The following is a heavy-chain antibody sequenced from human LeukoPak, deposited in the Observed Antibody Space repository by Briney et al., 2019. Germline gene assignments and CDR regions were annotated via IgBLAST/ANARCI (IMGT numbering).Heavy chain of an antibody. V-gene: IGHV3-64D*06. CDR3: VGDGRDGYDRYFQY. J-gene: IGHJ1*01. CDR1: TFXFSTYV. Sequence: PGGSLRLSCSASTFXFSTYVIHWVRQAPGKGLEYLSVISGNGGSTDYADFVKGRFIVSRDNSKKTVYLPMSRLKGEDTAVYYCVGDGRDGYDRYFQYWGQGTLVTVSS. CDR2: ISGNGGST. D-gene: IGHD5-24*01.